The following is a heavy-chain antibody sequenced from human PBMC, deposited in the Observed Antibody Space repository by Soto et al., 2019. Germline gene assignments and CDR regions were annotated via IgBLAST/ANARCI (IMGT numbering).Heavy chain of an antibody. V-gene: IGHV1-3*01. CDR1: GYSFTSYW. D-gene: IGHD2-2*01. CDR3: ARHMPQGVFFDY. J-gene: IGHJ4*02. CDR2: INAGNGNT. Sequence: GESLKISCKGSGYSFTSYWIGWVRQMPGKGLEWMGWINAGNGNTKYSQKFQGRVTITRDTSASTAYMELSSLRSEDTAVYYCARHMPQGVFFDYWGQGTLVTVSS.